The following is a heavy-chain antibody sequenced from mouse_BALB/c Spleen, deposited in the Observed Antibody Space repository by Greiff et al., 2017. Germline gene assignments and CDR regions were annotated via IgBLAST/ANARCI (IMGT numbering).Heavy chain of an antibody. CDR2: ISDGGSYT. CDR3: ARDYYGSSYNYYAMDY. J-gene: IGHJ4*01. CDR1: GFTFSDYY. V-gene: IGHV5-4*02. D-gene: IGHD1-1*01. Sequence: EVQLQESGGGLVKPGGSLKLSCAASGFTFSDYYMYWVRQTPEKRLEWVATISDGGSYTYYPDSVKGRFTISRDNAKNNLYLQMSSLKSEDTAMYYCARDYYGSSYNYYAMDYWGQGTSVTVSS.